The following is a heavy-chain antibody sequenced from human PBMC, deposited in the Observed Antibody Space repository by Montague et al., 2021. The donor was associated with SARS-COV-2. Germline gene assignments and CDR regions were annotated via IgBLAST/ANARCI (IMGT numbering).Heavy chain of an antibody. J-gene: IGHJ4*02. V-gene: IGHV4-59*01. CDR3: ARGQILLPLDY. CDR2: VYDNGRA. Sequence: SETLSLTCTVSGASMSGSYWGWVRQPPGKGLEWIGYVYDNGRARYTPSLESRATISIDTSKSQFSLKLTSLTTADTAVYYCARGQILLPLDYWGPGTLVLVSS. D-gene: IGHD2-15*01. CDR1: GASMSGSY.